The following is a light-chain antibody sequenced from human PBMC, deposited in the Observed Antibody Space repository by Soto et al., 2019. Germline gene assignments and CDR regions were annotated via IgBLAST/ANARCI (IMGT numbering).Light chain of an antibody. CDR3: QQRQYWPPIT. Sequence: EIVLTQSPVTLSLSAGERSTLSCMASQSVSSYYLAWYQQKPGQAPRLLIYGASSRATGIPARFSGSGSGTDFTLTISSLEPEDFAIYYCQQRQYWPPITFGQGTRLEIK. CDR2: GAS. CDR1: QSVSSYY. V-gene: IGKV3-11*01. J-gene: IGKJ5*01.